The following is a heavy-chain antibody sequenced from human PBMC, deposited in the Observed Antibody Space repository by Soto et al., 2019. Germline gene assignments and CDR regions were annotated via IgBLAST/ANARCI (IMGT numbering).Heavy chain of an antibody. Sequence: SETLSLTCAVYGGSFSGYYWSWIRQPPGKGLEWIGEINHSGSTNYNPSFKSRVTISVATSKNQFSLKLSSVTAADTAVYYCARGYCSGGSCSGYYFDYWGQGTLVTVSS. CDR1: GGSFSGYY. D-gene: IGHD2-15*01. CDR2: INHSGST. J-gene: IGHJ4*02. V-gene: IGHV4-34*01. CDR3: ARGYCSGGSCSGYYFDY.